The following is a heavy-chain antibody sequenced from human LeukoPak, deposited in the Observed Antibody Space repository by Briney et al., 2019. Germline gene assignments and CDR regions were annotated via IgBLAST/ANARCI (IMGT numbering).Heavy chain of an antibody. CDR2: INQDGSEQ. V-gene: IGHV3-7*01. D-gene: IGHD2-2*01. Sequence: PGGSLRLSCAAFGFTFSSYWMSWVRQAPGKGLEWVANINQDGSEQYYVDSVKGRFTISRDNTKNSLYLQMNSLRAEDTAVYYCARVGYCSTTSCYWRAFDYWGQGTLVTVSS. CDR1: GFTFSSYW. CDR3: ARVGYCSTTSCYWRAFDY. J-gene: IGHJ4*02.